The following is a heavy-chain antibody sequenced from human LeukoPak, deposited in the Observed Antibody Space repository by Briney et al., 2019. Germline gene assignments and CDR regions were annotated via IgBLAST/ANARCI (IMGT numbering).Heavy chain of an antibody. CDR1: TYSFTSYW. CDR2: IYPGDSDT. Sequence: PGESLKISCQGSTYSFTSYWIGWVRQMPGKGLEWMGIIYPGDSDTRYSPSFQGQVTISADKSISTAYLQWSSLKASDTAMYYCARCIVLMVEDASDAFDIWGQGTTVTVSS. D-gene: IGHD2-8*01. CDR3: ARCIVLMVEDASDAFDI. V-gene: IGHV5-51*01. J-gene: IGHJ3*02.